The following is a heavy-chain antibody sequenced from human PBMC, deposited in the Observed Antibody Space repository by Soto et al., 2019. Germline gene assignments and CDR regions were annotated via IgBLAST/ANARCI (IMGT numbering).Heavy chain of an antibody. Sequence: PSETLSLTCAVSGGSISSSNWWSWVRQPPGKGLEWIGSIYYSGSTYYNPSLKSRVTISVDTSKNQFSLKLSSVTAADTAVYYCARRLYYDSSGFEGGGMDVWGQGTTVTVSS. D-gene: IGHD3-22*01. V-gene: IGHV4-39*01. CDR2: IYYSGST. CDR3: ARRLYYDSSGFEGGGMDV. CDR1: GGSISSSNW. J-gene: IGHJ6*02.